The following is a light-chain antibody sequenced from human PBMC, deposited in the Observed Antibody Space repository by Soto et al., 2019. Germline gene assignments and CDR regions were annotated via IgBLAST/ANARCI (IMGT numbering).Light chain of an antibody. CDR2: AAS. Sequence: DIQMTRSPSSLSASVGDIFTITCRASQSISSYLNWYQQKPGKAPKLLIYAASSLQSGVPSRFSGSGSGTDFTLTISSLQPEDFATYYCQQSYSTPRTFGQGTKVDI. CDR3: QQSYSTPRT. V-gene: IGKV1-39*01. J-gene: IGKJ1*01. CDR1: QSISSY.